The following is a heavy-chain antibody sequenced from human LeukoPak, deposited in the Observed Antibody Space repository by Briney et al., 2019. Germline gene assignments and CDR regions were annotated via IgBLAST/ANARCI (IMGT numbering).Heavy chain of an antibody. CDR3: ARGGERGYYGSGSYCDY. J-gene: IGHJ4*02. D-gene: IGHD3-10*01. CDR1: GFTFSTSW. CDR2: INWNGGST. V-gene: IGHV3-20*04. Sequence: PGGSLRLSCGASGFTFSTSWMNWVRQAPGKGLVWVSGINWNGGSTGYADSVKGRFTISRDNAKNSLYLQMNSLRAEDTALYYCARGGERGYYGSGSYCDYWGQGTLVTVSS.